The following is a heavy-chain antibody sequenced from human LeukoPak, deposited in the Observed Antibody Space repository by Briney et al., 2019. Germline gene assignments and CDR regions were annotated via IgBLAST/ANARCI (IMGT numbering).Heavy chain of an antibody. Sequence: GGSLRLSCAASGLTLRSAWMTWVRQAPGKGLEWVGRIKSKVDGGTTDYGAPVKGRFTISRDDSQNTLYLQMNSLSAEDTAVYYCAKDLSWFGGSLATFGYWGQGTLATVSS. CDR2: IKSKVDGGTT. CDR1: GLTLRSAW. CDR3: AKDLSWFGGSLATFGY. V-gene: IGHV3-15*01. D-gene: IGHD3-10*01. J-gene: IGHJ4*02.